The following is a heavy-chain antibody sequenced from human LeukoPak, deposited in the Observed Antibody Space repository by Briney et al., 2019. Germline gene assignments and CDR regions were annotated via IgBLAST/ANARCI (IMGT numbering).Heavy chain of an antibody. CDR1: GGSISSNSYY. CDR2: IKPDVSEI. Sequence: ETLSLTCAVSGGSISSNSYYWGWIRQPPGKGLEWVANIKPDVSEIYYVDSVKGRFTISRDNAKNYLYLQMNSLRAEDTAVYYCARDKVEGPTKFDYWGQGTLVTVSS. V-gene: IGHV3-7*01. CDR3: ARDKVEGPTKFDY. D-gene: IGHD5-24*01. J-gene: IGHJ4*02.